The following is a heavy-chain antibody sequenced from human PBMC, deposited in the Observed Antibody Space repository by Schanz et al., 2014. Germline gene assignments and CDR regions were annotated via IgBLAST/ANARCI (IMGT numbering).Heavy chain of an antibody. J-gene: IGHJ3*02. Sequence: VQVVQSGGGLVKPEGSLRLSCTASGFPFSDYFMAWIRQPPGRGLEWVSAISGSGGSTYYADSVKGRFTISRDNSKNTLYLQMNSLRAEDTAVYYCAKGRFGELSAFDIWGQGTMDTVSS. CDR3: AKGRFGELSAFDI. V-gene: IGHV3-23*04. D-gene: IGHD3-10*01. CDR1: GFPFSDYF. CDR2: ISGSGGST.